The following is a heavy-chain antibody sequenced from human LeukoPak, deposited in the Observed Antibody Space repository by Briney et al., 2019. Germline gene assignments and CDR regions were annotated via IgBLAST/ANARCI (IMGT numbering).Heavy chain of an antibody. V-gene: IGHV3-73*01. J-gene: IGHJ4*02. CDR2: IRNRANSYAT. Sequence: LXXAASGLTFSLSAMHWVRQVSGEGLEWVGRIRNRANSYATAYAASVKDRFTISRDDSKNTAYLQMNSLKTEDTAVYYCISRIGKPPLDYWGQGTLVTVSS. CDR1: GLTFSLSA. CDR3: ISRIGKPPLDY. D-gene: IGHD2-15*01.